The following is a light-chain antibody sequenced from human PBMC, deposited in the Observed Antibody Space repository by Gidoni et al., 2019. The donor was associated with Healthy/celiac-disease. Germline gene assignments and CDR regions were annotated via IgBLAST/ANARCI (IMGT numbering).Light chain of an antibody. J-gene: IGLJ3*02. CDR3: VLYMGSGIWV. CDR1: SGSVSTSYY. Sequence: QTVVTPEPSLSVSPGGTVTLTCGLSSGSVSTSYYPSWYQQTPGQAPRTLIYSTNTRSSGVPDRFSGSILGNKAALTITGAQADDESDYYCVLYMGSGIWVFGGGTKLTVL. V-gene: IGLV8-61*01. CDR2: STN.